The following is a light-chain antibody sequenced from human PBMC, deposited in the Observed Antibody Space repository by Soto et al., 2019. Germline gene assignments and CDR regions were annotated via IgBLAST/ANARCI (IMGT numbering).Light chain of an antibody. CDR3: QQYDNWPKT. V-gene: IGKV3-15*01. J-gene: IGKJ2*01. Sequence: EIVMTQSPATLSVSPGERATLSCRASQSVSSNLAWYQQKPGQAPRLLIYGASTRATGIPARFGGRGSETDFTLTISSLQSEDFAVYYCQQYDNWPKTFGQGTKLEI. CDR1: QSVSSN. CDR2: GAS.